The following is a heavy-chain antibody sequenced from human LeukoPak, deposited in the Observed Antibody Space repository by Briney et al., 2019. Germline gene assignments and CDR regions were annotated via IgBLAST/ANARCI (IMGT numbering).Heavy chain of an antibody. V-gene: IGHV3-20*01. CDR2: INWNGGST. Sequence: GGSLRLSCAASGFTFDDYGMSWVRQAPGKGLEWVSGINWNGGSTGYADSVKGRFTISRDNAKDSLYLQMNSLRAEDTALYHCARRRFGRSTNWFDPWGQGTLVTVSS. D-gene: IGHD3-10*01. CDR3: ARRRFGRSTNWFDP. CDR1: GFTFDDYG. J-gene: IGHJ5*02.